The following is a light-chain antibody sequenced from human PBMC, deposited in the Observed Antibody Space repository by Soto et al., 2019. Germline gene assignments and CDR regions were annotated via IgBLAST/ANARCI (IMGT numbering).Light chain of an antibody. CDR3: SSYTSSSTSPYV. J-gene: IGLJ1*01. CDR2: EVS. Sequence: QSVLTQPASVSGSPGQSITISCTGTGSDVGGYDYVSWYQQHPGKAPKLMIYEVSNRPSGVFNRFSGSKSGNTASLTISGLQAEDEADYYCSSYTSSSTSPYVFGTGTKVTVL. CDR1: GSDVGGYDY. V-gene: IGLV2-14*01.